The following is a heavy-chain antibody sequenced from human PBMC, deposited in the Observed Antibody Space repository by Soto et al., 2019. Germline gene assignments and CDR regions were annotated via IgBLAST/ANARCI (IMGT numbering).Heavy chain of an antibody. CDR1: GYTLTELS. V-gene: IGHV1-24*01. CDR3: ATLRGSYNWNDGDWAFDI. CDR2: FDPEDGET. J-gene: IGHJ3*02. D-gene: IGHD1-1*01. Sequence: ASVKVSCKVSGYTLTELSMHWVRQAPGKGLEWMGGFDPEDGETIYAQKFQGRVTMTEDTSTDTAYMELSSLRSEDTAVYYCATLRGSYNWNDGDWAFDIWGQGTMVTVSS.